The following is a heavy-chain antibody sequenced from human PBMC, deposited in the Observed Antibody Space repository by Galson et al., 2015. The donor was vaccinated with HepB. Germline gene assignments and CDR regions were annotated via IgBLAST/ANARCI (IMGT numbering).Heavy chain of an antibody. CDR2: ISAYNGNT. V-gene: IGHV1-18*01. J-gene: IGHJ4*02. Sequence: SVKVSCKASGYTFTSYGISWVRQAPGQGLEWMGWISAYNGNTNYAQKLQGRVTMTTDTSTSTAYMELRSLRSDDTAVYYCARGPYDYVWGSSGSDYWGQGTLVTVSS. D-gene: IGHD3-16*01. CDR1: GYTFTSYG. CDR3: ARGPYDYVWGSSGSDY.